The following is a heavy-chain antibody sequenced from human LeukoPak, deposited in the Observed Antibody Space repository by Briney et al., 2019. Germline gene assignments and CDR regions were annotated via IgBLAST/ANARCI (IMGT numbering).Heavy chain of an antibody. CDR2: IRYDGSNI. CDR1: GFTFSSYG. V-gene: IGHV3-30*02. J-gene: IGHJ1*01. Sequence: GGSLRLSCAASGFTFSSYGMHWVRQAPGKGLERVAFIRYDGSNIYYVDSVEGRFTISRDNSKNTLSLQMNSLRDEDTAVYYCAKDVGNYCSSTSCYRYLQHWGQVTLVTVSS. CDR3: AKDVGNYCSSTSCYRYLQH. D-gene: IGHD2-2*02.